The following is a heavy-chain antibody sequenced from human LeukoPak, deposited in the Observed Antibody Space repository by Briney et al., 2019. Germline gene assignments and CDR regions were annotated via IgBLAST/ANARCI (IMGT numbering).Heavy chain of an antibody. J-gene: IGHJ6*04. D-gene: IGHD6-19*01. CDR1: GGSISSYY. CDR2: IYYSGST. Sequence: SETLSLTCTVSGGSISSYYWSWIRQPPGKGLEWIGYIYYSGSTNYNPSLKSRVTISVDTSKNQFSLKLSSVTAAHTAVYYCARGGSGSGMDVWGKGTTVTVSS. V-gene: IGHV4-59*01. CDR3: ARGGSGSGMDV.